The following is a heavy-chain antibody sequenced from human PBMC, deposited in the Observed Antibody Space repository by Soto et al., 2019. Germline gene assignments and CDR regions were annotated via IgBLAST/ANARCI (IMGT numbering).Heavy chain of an antibody. CDR3: VATRYSSSDF. Sequence: LRLSCAASGFTFDAYAMSWVRQAPGKGLEWVSAIIGTGDKTWDADSVKGRFTISRDNSKNTLYLQMNSLRAEDTAVYYCVATRYSSSDFWGRGTLVTVSS. CDR1: GFTFDAYA. V-gene: IGHV3-23*01. CDR2: IIGTGDKT. J-gene: IGHJ4*02. D-gene: IGHD6-6*01.